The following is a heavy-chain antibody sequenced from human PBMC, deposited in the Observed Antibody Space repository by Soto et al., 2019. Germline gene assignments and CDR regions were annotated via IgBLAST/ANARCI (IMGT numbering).Heavy chain of an antibody. V-gene: IGHV5-51*01. Sequence: PGESLKISCKGSGYSFAGYWIGWVRQMPGKGLDWMGVIYPGDSDTRYSPSFHGQVTISADKSISTAYLQWSSLKASDTAMYFCARLPGVRGVFDGFNVWGQGTMLTVS. CDR2: IYPGDSDT. CDR1: GYSFAGYW. J-gene: IGHJ3*01. CDR3: ARLPGVRGVFDGFNV. D-gene: IGHD3-10*01.